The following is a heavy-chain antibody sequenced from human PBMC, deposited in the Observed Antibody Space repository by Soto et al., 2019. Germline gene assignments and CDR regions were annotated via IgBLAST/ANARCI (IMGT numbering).Heavy chain of an antibody. CDR2: ISYDGSNK. CDR3: AKDEADIVVVVAALIDYYYYGMDV. Sequence: GGSLRLSCAASGFTFSSYGMHWVRQAPGKGLEWVAVISYDGSNKYYADSVKGRFTISRDNSKNTLYLQMNSLRAEDTAVYYCAKDEADIVVVVAALIDYYYYGMDVWGQGATVTVSS. CDR1: GFTFSSYG. V-gene: IGHV3-30*18. D-gene: IGHD2-15*01. J-gene: IGHJ6*02.